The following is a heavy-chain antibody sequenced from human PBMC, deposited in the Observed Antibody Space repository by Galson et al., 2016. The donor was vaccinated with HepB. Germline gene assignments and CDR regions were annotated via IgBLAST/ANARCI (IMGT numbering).Heavy chain of an antibody. V-gene: IGHV1-2*04. J-gene: IGHJ4*02. Sequence: SVKVSCKASGYSFSGYYMHWIRQAPGQGLEWMGWISPNSGRTNYAQKLQGWVAMTRDTSISTMYMELSSLKSDDTAVYYCARYGSSSAADYWGQGTLVIVSS. D-gene: IGHD6-6*01. CDR1: GYSFSGYY. CDR2: ISPNSGRT. CDR3: ARYGSSSAADY.